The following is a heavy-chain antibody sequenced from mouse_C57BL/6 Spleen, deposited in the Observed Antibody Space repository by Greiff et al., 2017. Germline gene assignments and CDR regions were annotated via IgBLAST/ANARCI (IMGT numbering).Heavy chain of an antibody. D-gene: IGHD2-10*02. Sequence: EVQGVESGGGLVQPGGSLQLSCAASGFTFSDYYMYWVRQTPAKRLEWVAYISNGGGSTYYPDTVKGRFTISRDNAKNTRYLQMSRLTSEDTAMYYCARRGRYGKRYAMAYWGQGTSVTVSS. J-gene: IGHJ4*01. CDR2: ISNGGGST. CDR1: GFTFSDYY. V-gene: IGHV5-12*01. CDR3: ARRGRYGKRYAMAY.